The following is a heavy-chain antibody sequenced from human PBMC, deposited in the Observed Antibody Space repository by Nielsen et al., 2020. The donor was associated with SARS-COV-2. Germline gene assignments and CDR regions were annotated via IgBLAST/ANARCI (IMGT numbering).Heavy chain of an antibody. V-gene: IGHV4-61*01. CDR2: IYYSGST. Sequence: SATLSLTCTVSGDSVSSGSYYWSWIRQPPGKGLEWIGYIYYSGSTNYNPSLKSRVTISVDTSKNQFSLKLSSVTAADTAVYYCASGITMVRGVMYHYYYYGMDVWGQGTTVTVSS. CDR3: ASGITMVRGVMYHYYYYGMDV. D-gene: IGHD3-10*01. CDR1: GDSVSSGSYY. J-gene: IGHJ6*02.